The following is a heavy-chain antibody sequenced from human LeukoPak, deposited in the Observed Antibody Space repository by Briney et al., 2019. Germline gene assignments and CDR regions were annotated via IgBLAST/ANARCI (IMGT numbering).Heavy chain of an antibody. J-gene: IGHJ4*02. CDR3: ARGYYDSSGYWVKFGGFDY. D-gene: IGHD3-22*01. V-gene: IGHV4-31*03. Sequence: TLSLTCTVSGGSISSGGYYWSWIRQHPGKGLEWIGYIYYSGSTYYNPSLKSRVTISVDTSKNQFSLKLSSVTAADTAVYYCARGYYDSSGYWVKFGGFDYWGQGTLVTVSS. CDR2: IYYSGST. CDR1: GGSISSGGYY.